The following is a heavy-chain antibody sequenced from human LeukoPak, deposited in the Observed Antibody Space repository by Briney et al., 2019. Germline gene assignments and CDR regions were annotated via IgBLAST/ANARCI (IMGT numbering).Heavy chain of an antibody. CDR2: VHSGGST. CDR1: GFIVRKNY. CDR3: ARSGDERLNFDY. D-gene: IGHD3-10*01. J-gene: IGHJ4*02. Sequence: GGSLRLSWAASGFIVRKNYMDWVRQAPGKGLERVSVVHSGGSTYYADSVKGRFTISRDSSKNTVNLQINDLRAERTAVYSCARSGDERLNFDYWRQRILVTVSS. V-gene: IGHV3-66*02.